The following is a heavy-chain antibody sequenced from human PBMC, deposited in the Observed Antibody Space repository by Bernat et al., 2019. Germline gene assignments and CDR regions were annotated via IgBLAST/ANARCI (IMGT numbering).Heavy chain of an antibody. Sequence: QVQLQESGPGLVKPSETLPLTCSVSGISISAYYWSWIRQSPGKGLEWIGYVSYTGRTDYNPSLKILVSMSVDTSKNPLFLKLNSVTAADAAVYYWARRVDLWSGEKPYYYYYYMDVWGTATTVTVAS. CDR3: ARRVDLWSGEKPYYYYYYMDV. J-gene: IGHJ6*03. D-gene: IGHD3-3*01. CDR1: GISISAYY. CDR2: VSYTGRT. V-gene: IGHV4-59*08.